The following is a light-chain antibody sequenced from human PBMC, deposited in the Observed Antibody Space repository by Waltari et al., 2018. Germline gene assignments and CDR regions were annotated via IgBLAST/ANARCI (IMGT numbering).Light chain of an antibody. CDR3: QQGYSYPRT. CDR1: QGIGNN. Sequence: DLQITQSPSSLSASVGATVTITCQASQGIGNNLNWYQQKPGKAPKLLIYRASSLQSGIPARFSGSGSGTDFTLTINSLQPEDVATYYCQQGYSYPRTFGQGTKVEIK. CDR2: RAS. V-gene: IGKV1-16*01. J-gene: IGKJ1*01.